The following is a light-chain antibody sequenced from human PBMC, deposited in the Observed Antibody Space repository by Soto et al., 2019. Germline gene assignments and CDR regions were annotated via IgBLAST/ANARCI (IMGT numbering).Light chain of an antibody. V-gene: IGKV3-20*01. CDR2: GAS. Sequence: EIVLTQSPGTLSLSPGERVTLSCRASQSVRSSYLAWYQQKPGQAPRLLIYGASSRATGIPDRFSGSGSGTDFTLTISRLEPEDFAVYYCQQSGSSPRTFGQGTKVEIK. CDR3: QQSGSSPRT. J-gene: IGKJ1*01. CDR1: QSVRSSY.